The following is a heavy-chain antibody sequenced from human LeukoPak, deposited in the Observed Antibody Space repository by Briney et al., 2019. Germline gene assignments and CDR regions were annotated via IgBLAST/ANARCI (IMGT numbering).Heavy chain of an antibody. J-gene: IGHJ4*02. Sequence: GGSLRLSCAASGFTFSNAWMSWVRQAPGKGLEWVGRIKSKTDGGTTDYAAPVKARFTISRDDSKNTLYLQMNSLKTEDTAVYYCTTDTTYCGGDCYPDYWGQGTLVTVSS. V-gene: IGHV3-15*01. CDR3: TTDTTYCGGDCYPDY. CDR1: GFTFSNAW. CDR2: IKSKTDGGTT. D-gene: IGHD2-21*02.